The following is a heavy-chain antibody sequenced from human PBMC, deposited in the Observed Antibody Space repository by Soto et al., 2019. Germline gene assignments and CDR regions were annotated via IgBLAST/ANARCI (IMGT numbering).Heavy chain of an antibody. J-gene: IGHJ4*02. CDR2: ISYDGSNK. CDR1: GFTFSSYA. Sequence: PGGSLRLSCAASGFTFSSYAIHWVRQAPGKGLEWVALISYDGSNKYYADSVKGRFTISRDNSKNTLHLQMNSLRAEDTAVYYCARDYSSYGPFDYWGQGTLVTVSS. D-gene: IGHD5-18*01. V-gene: IGHV3-30-3*01. CDR3: ARDYSSYGPFDY.